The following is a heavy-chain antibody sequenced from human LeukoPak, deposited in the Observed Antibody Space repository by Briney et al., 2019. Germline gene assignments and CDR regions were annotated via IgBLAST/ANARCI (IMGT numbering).Heavy chain of an antibody. CDR1: GGSIGTYY. CDR3: ARHIGGGIEDMDV. CDR2: IYVTGN. Sequence: KTSETLSLTCTVSGGSIGTYYWNWVRQSPGKGLEWIGYIYVTGNRYNPYLQSRVTISVDTSRNQFFLKMCSVTAADTAVYYCARHIGGGIEDMDVWGKGTKVTVSS. V-gene: IGHV4-59*08. J-gene: IGHJ6*03. D-gene: IGHD3-16*02.